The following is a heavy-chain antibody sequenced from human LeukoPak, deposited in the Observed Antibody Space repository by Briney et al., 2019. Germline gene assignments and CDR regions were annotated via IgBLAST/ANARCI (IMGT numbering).Heavy chain of an antibody. CDR2: ISTYNGNT. J-gene: IGHJ4*02. D-gene: IGHD3-10*01. V-gene: IGHV1-18*01. Sequence: GASVKVSCKASGYRFTNYGISWVRQAPGQGLEWMGWISTYNGNTNYPENLQGRVTLTTDTSTSTVYMELRSLRSDDTAVYYCARGHSIYFYGSGSFADYWGQGNLVTVSS. CDR3: ARGHSIYFYGSGSFADY. CDR1: GYRFTNYG.